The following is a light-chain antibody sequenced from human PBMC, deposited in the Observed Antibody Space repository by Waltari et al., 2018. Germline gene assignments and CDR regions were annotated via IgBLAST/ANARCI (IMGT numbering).Light chain of an antibody. CDR3: QQYNSYWT. J-gene: IGKJ1*01. CDR1: QSISSW. CDR2: KAS. V-gene: IGKV1-5*03. Sequence: DIQMTHSPSTLSASVGDRVTITCRASQSISSWLAWYQQKPGTAPKLLIYKASTLESGVPSRFSGSGSGTEFTLTISSLHPDDFATYYCQQYNSYWTFGQGTKVEIK.